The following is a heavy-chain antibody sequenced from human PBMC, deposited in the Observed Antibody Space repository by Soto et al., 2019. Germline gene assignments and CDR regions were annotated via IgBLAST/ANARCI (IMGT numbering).Heavy chain of an antibody. D-gene: IGHD3-3*01. CDR2: ISGSGGST. CDR1: GFTFSSYA. V-gene: IGHV3-23*01. CDR3: AKCLWSGSGYMDV. J-gene: IGHJ6*03. Sequence: PGGSLRLSCAASGFTFSSYAMSWVRQAPGKGLEWVSAISGSGGSTYYADSVKGRFTISRDNSKNTLYLQMNSLRAEDAAVYYCAKCLWSGSGYMDVWGKGTTVTVSS.